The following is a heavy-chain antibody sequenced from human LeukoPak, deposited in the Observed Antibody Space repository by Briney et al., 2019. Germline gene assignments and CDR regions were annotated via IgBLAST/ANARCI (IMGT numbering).Heavy chain of an antibody. CDR3: AKEGLLRFLEWFFDY. J-gene: IGHJ4*02. V-gene: IGHV3-30*02. CDR2: IRYDGSNK. D-gene: IGHD3-3*01. CDR1: GFTFSSYG. Sequence: RGSLRLSCAASGFTFSSYGMHWVRQAPGKGLEWVAFIRYDGSNKYYADSVKGRFTISRDNSKNTLYLQMNSLRAEDTAVYYCAKEGLLRFLEWFFDYWGQGTLVTVSS.